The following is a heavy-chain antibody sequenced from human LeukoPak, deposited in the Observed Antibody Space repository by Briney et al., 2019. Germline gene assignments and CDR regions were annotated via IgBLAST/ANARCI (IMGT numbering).Heavy chain of an antibody. CDR2: ISSSGTHI. D-gene: IGHD3-3*01. Sequence: GGSLRLSCAASGFSFSAHTMNWVRQPPGKGLECVSSISSSGTHIYYADSLQGRFTSSGDNANHSLSLQMNSLRAEDTAVYYCTREGSYYDCWSGDYSAVYYYYCMDVWGKGTTGTVS. CDR1: GFSFSAHT. J-gene: IGHJ6*03. CDR3: TREGSYYDCWSGDYSAVYYYYCMDV. V-gene: IGHV3-21*01.